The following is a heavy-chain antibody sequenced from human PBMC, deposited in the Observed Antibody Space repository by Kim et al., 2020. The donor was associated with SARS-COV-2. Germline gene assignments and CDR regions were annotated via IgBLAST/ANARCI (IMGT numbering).Heavy chain of an antibody. V-gene: IGHV3-9*01. CDR1: GFTFGSYD. CDR3: AKGRNNTSLGSCGH. CDR2: IIGSGGSI. D-gene: IGHD1-1*01. Sequence: GGSLRLSCTASGFTFGSYDMHWVRQAPGKGLEWVSDIIGSGGSIDYADSVRGRFTISRDNAKNSLYLQMNSLRAEDTAVYYCAKGRNNTSLGSCGHWAQG. J-gene: IGHJ1*01.